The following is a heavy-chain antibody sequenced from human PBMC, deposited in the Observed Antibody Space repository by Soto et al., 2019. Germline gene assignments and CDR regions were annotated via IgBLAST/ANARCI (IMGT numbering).Heavy chain of an antibody. CDR2: IYYSGST. J-gene: IGHJ4*02. V-gene: IGHV4-30-4*01. D-gene: IGHD3-22*01. CDR1: GGSISSGDYY. Sequence: SETLSLTCTVSGGSISSGDYYWSWIRQPPGKGLEWIGYIYYSGSTYYNPSLKSRVTISVDTSKNQFSLKLSSVTAADTAVYYCARDSYYYDSSGYYFDYWGQGTLVTVSS. CDR3: ARDSYYYDSSGYYFDY.